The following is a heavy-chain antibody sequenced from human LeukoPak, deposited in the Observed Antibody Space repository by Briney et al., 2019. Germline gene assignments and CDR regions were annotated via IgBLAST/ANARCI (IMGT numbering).Heavy chain of an antibody. D-gene: IGHD3-16*02. V-gene: IGHV1-46*01. CDR2: IIPSGGST. CDR1: GYTFTSYY. CDR3: ARSYYDYVWGSYRQSQFDY. J-gene: IGHJ4*02. Sequence: ASVKVSCKASGYTFTSYYMHWVRQAPGQGLEWMGIIIPSGGSTSYAQKFQGRVTMTRDMSTSTVYMELSSLRSEDTAVYYCARSYYDYVWGSYRQSQFDYWGQGTLVTVSS.